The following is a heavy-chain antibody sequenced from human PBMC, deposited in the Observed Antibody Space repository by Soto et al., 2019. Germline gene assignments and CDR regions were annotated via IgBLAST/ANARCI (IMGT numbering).Heavy chain of an antibody. CDR1: GGSFSGYY. CDR2: INHSGST. Sequence: QVQLQQWGAGLLKPSETLSLTCAVYGGSFSGYYWSWIRQPPGKGLEWIGEINHSGSTNYNPSLKSRVTISVDTSKNKFSLKLSSVPAADTAVYYCARGWGYCSGGSCYKDYYYYMDVWGKGTTVTVSS. V-gene: IGHV4-34*01. J-gene: IGHJ6*03. D-gene: IGHD2-15*01. CDR3: ARGWGYCSGGSCYKDYYYYMDV.